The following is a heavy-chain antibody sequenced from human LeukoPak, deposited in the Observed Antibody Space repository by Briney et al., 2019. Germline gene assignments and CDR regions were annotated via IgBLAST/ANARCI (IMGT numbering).Heavy chain of an antibody. Sequence: KPSETLSLTCTVSGGSISRYYWSWIRQPPGKGLEWIGNIYNSGSTNYNPSLKSRVTISVDTSKNQFSLKVTSVTAADTAVYYCARDYYDSGSSALWGQGTLVTVSS. CDR1: GGSISRYY. J-gene: IGHJ4*02. V-gene: IGHV4-59*01. D-gene: IGHD3-10*01. CDR2: IYNSGST. CDR3: ARDYYDSGSSAL.